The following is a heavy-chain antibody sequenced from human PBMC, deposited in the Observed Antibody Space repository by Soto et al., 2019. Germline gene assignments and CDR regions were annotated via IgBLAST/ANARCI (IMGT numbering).Heavy chain of an antibody. V-gene: IGHV4-59*01. CDR2: IYYSGST. J-gene: IGHJ3*02. CDR3: ARARDIVVVPAAARDAFDI. Sequence: SETLSLTCTVTGGSISSYYWSWIRQPPGKGLAWIGYIYYSGSTNYNPSLKSRVTISVDTSKNQFSLKLSSVTAADTAVYYCARARDIVVVPAAARDAFDIWGQGTMVTVSS. D-gene: IGHD2-2*01. CDR1: GGSISSYY.